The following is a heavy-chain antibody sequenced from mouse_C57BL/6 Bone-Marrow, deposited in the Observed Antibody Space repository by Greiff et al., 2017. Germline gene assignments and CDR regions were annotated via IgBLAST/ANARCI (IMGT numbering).Heavy chain of an antibody. CDR1: GYTFTSYW. CDR3: ARGMGAYDPPDY. CDR2: IYPGSGST. D-gene: IGHD6-5*01. J-gene: IGHJ4*01. V-gene: IGHV1-55*01. Sequence: QVQLKQPGAELVKPGASVKMSCKASGYTFTSYWITWVKQRPGQGLEWIGDIYPGSGSTNYNEKFKSKATLTVDTSSSTAYMQLSSLTSEDSAVYYCARGMGAYDPPDYWGQGTSVTVSS.